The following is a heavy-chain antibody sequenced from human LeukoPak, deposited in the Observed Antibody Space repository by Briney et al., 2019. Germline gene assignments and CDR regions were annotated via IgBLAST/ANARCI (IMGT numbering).Heavy chain of an antibody. V-gene: IGHV3-15*01. Sequence: GGSLRLSCSASGLGCSFKETWMSWVRRAPGKGLEWIGRIKGKPDGGAIDYIAPVRGRFSISRDDSKNLVFLQMDSLKIEDTAVYYCTTDPRYWGQGTMVTVSS. CDR1: GLGCSFKETW. CDR2: IKGKPDGGAI. CDR3: TTDPRY. J-gene: IGHJ4*02.